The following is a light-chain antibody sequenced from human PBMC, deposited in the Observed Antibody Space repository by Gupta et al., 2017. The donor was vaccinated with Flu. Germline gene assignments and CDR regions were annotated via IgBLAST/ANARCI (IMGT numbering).Light chain of an antibody. J-gene: IGKJ1*01. CDR2: KAS. V-gene: IGKV1-5*03. CDR1: QSISSW. Sequence: IPLTPSPSTLSASVGDRVTITCRASQSISSWLAWYQQKPGKAPKLLIYKASSLESGVPSRFSGSGSGTEFTLTISSPQPDDFATYYCQQYNSYSRTFGQGTKVEIK. CDR3: QQYNSYSRT.